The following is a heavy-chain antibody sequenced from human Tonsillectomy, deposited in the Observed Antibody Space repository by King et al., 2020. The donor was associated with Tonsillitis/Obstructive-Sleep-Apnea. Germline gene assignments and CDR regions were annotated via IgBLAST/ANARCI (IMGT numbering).Heavy chain of an antibody. Sequence: VQLVESGAEVKKPGASVKVSCKASGYTFTRNYIHWVRRAPGQGLEWMGIINPSDSITTYAQKFQGRVTMTRDTSTSTVNMELSSLTSEDTAVYYCVRDGKDGRHFDYWGQGSLVTVSS. V-gene: IGHV1-46*01. D-gene: IGHD4-23*01. J-gene: IGHJ4*02. CDR1: GYTFTRNY. CDR2: INPSDSIT. CDR3: VRDGKDGRHFDY.